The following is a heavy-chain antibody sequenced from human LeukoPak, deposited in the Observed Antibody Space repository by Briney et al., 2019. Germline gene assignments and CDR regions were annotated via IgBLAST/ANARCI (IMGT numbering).Heavy chain of an antibody. J-gene: IGHJ4*02. V-gene: IGHV3-23*01. CDR1: GFTFSSHA. CDR2: ITGSGGRT. CDR3: AKLGISDGIDY. Sequence: PGGSLRLSCAASGFTFSSHAMTWVRQAPGKGLEWGSSITGSGGRTFYAAYVKGRFTISRENSKNTLYLQMNSLRAEDTAVYYCAKLGISDGIDYWGQGDPVTVSS. D-gene: IGHD1-14*01.